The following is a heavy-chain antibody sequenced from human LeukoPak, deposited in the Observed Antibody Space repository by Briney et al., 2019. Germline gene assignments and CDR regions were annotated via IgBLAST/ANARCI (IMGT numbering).Heavy chain of an antibody. V-gene: IGHV4-34*01. J-gene: IGHJ6*02. CDR1: GGSFSGYY. CDR2: INHSGST. CDR3: ARGATERPRGYSYGYLYYYGMDV. Sequence: SETLSLTCAVYGGSFSGYYWSWIRQPPGKGLEWIGEINHSGSTNYNPSLKSRVTISVDTSKNQFSLKLSSVTAANTAVYYCARGATERPRGYSYGYLYYYGMDVWGQGTTVTVSS. D-gene: IGHD5-18*01.